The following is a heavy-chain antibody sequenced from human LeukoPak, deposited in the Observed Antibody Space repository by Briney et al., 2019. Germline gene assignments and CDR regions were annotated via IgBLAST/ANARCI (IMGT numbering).Heavy chain of an antibody. D-gene: IGHD3-3*01. Sequence: PSETLSLTCTVSGGSISSSSYYWGWIRQPPGKGLEWIGSIYYSGSTYYNPSLKSRVTISVDTSKNQFSLKPSSVTAADTAVYYCARNGADFWSGYRPYYYYMDVWGKGTTVTVSS. CDR3: ARNGADFWSGYRPYYYYMDV. CDR2: IYYSGST. V-gene: IGHV4-39*07. CDR1: GGSISSSSYY. J-gene: IGHJ6*03.